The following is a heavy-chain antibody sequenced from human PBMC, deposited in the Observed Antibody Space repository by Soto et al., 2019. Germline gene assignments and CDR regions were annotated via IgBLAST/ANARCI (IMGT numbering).Heavy chain of an antibody. V-gene: IGHV1-18*01. Sequence: GASVKVSCKASGYTFTSYGISWVRQAPGQGLEWMGWISAYNGNTNYAQKLQGRVTMTTDTSTSTAYMELRSLRSDDTAVYYCARKVGYCSGGSCYSASSHPGINWFDPWGQGTLVTVSS. J-gene: IGHJ5*02. CDR2: ISAYNGNT. CDR1: GYTFTSYG. D-gene: IGHD2-15*01. CDR3: ARKVGYCSGGSCYSASSHPGINWFDP.